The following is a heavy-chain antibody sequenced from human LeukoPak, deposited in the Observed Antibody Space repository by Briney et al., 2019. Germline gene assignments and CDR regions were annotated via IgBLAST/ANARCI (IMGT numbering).Heavy chain of an antibody. CDR1: GYTFTSYD. CDR3: ARADCSSTSCYGRRYYYYGMDV. V-gene: IGHV1-8*01. CDR2: MNPNSGNT. J-gene: IGHJ6*02. Sequence: ASVKVSCKASGYTFTSYDINWVRQATGQGLEWMGWMNPNSGNTGYAQKFQGRVTMTRNTSINTAYMELSSLRSEDTAVYYCARADCSSTSCYGRRYYYYGMDVWGQGTTVTVSS. D-gene: IGHD2-2*01.